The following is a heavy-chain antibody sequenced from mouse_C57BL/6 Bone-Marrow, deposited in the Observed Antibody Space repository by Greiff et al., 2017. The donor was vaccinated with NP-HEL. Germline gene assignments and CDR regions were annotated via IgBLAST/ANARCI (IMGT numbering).Heavy chain of an antibody. CDR2: IYPGSGST. J-gene: IGHJ2*01. V-gene: IGHV1-55*01. D-gene: IGHD3-3*01. CDR1: GYTFTSYW. CDR3: AREGRGGNYFDY. Sequence: QVQLQQPGAELVKPGASVKMSCKASGYTFTSYWITWVKQRPGQGLEWIGDIYPGSGSTNYNEKFKSKATLTVDTSSSTAYMQLSSLTSEDSAVYYCAREGRGGNYFDYWGQGTTLTVSS.